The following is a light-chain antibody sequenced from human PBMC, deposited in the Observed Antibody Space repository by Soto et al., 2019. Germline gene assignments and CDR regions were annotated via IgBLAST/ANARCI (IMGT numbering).Light chain of an antibody. V-gene: IGKV3-15*01. Sequence: EIVMTQSPATLSVSPGETATLSCRASQSVSSNSAWYQQKPGQAPRLLIYVASTRATGIPARFTGSGSGTEFTLTISSLQSEDFAVYYCQQYINWPRTFGQGTKLEIK. CDR3: QQYINWPRT. CDR1: QSVSSN. CDR2: VAS. J-gene: IGKJ2*01.